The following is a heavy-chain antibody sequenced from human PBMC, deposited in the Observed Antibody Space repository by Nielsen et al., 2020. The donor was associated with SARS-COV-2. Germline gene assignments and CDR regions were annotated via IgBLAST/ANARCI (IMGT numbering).Heavy chain of an antibody. Sequence: GESLKISCAASGFTFGSSWMHWVRQAPGKGLVWVSRITSDGRTTTYADSVKGRFTISRDNAKNTLYLQMNSLRAEDTAVYYCARAKFYDSGVDPWGQGTLVTVSS. D-gene: IGHD5/OR15-5a*01. V-gene: IGHV3-74*01. CDR1: GFTFGSSW. CDR3: ARAKFYDSGVDP. CDR2: ITSDGRTT. J-gene: IGHJ5*02.